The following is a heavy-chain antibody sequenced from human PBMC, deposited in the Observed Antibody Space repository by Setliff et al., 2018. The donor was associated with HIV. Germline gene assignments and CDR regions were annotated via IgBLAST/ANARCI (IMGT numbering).Heavy chain of an antibody. CDR3: AGGSGSSKNY. CDR2: MKEDGSEA. Sequence: GGSLRLSCAASGFTFSSYWMSWVRQAPGKGLEWVANMKEDGSEAYYVDSVKGRFTISRDNAKNSLYLQMNSLRAEDTAVYYCAGGSGSSKNYWGQGTLVTVSS. CDR1: GFTFSSYW. D-gene: IGHD1-26*01. V-gene: IGHV3-7*01. J-gene: IGHJ4*02.